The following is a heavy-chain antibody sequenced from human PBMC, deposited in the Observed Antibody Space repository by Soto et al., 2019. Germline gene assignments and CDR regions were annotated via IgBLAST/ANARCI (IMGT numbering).Heavy chain of an antibody. Sequence: PGGSLRLSCVASGFSFSNYAMSWVRQAQGKGLEWVSGISESGGSTYYADSVKGRFTISRDNSKNTVFLQINSLRAEDTAVYYCATRNYFDRSGYYYYYFDYWGQGALVTVSS. CDR3: ATRNYFDRSGYYYYYFDY. D-gene: IGHD3-22*01. CDR2: ISESGGST. CDR1: GFSFSNYA. J-gene: IGHJ4*02. V-gene: IGHV3-23*01.